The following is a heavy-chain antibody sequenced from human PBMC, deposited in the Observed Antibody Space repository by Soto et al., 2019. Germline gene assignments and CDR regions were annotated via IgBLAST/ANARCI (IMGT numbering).Heavy chain of an antibody. CDR1: GFTFSSYW. CDR3: AREIPMEWFDP. J-gene: IGHJ5*02. D-gene: IGHD3-10*01. V-gene: IGHV3-7*01. Sequence: GGSLRLSYAASGFTFSSYWMSWVRQAPGKGLEWVANIKQDGSEKYYVDSVKGRFTISRDNAKNSLYLQMNSLRAEDTAVYYCAREIPMEWFDPWGQGTLVTVSS. CDR2: IKQDGSEK.